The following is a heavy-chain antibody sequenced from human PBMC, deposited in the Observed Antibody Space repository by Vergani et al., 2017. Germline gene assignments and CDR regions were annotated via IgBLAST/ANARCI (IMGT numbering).Heavy chain of an antibody. D-gene: IGHD6-6*01. CDR3: TTDPTSIDTHNWFDP. CDR1: GFTFSNAW. Sequence: EVQLVESGGGLVKPGGSLRLSCAASGFTFSNAWMSWVRQAPGKGLEWVGRIKSKTDGGTTDYAAPVKGRFTISRDDSKNTLYLQMNSLKTEDTAVYYCTTDPTSIDTHNWFDPWGQGTLVTVSS. J-gene: IGHJ5*02. V-gene: IGHV3-15*01. CDR2: IKSKTDGGTT.